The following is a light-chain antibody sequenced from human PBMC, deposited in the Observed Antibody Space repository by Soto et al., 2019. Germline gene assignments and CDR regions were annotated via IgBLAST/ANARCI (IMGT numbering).Light chain of an antibody. CDR2: AAS. Sequence: DIQMTQSPSSLSASVGDRVTITCRASQGISNYVAWYQQRPGKAPKLLIYAASTLQSGVPSRLRGSEAGTDFDLTISGLQPEDVATYYCQKYDSAPLFTFGPGTKVEIK. V-gene: IGKV1-27*01. J-gene: IGKJ3*01. CDR1: QGISNY. CDR3: QKYDSAPLFT.